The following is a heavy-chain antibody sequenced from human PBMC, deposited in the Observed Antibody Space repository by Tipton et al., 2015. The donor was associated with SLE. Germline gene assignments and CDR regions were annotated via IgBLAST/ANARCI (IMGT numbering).Heavy chain of an antibody. V-gene: IGHV5-51*01. Sequence: KPGKGLEWMGIIYPGDSDTRYSPSFQGQVTISVDKSINTAYLQWSSLQASDTAMYYCARHATEVTGGDYWGQGTLVTVSS. D-gene: IGHD2-8*02. CDR2: IYPGDSDT. CDR3: ARHATEVTGGDY. J-gene: IGHJ4*02.